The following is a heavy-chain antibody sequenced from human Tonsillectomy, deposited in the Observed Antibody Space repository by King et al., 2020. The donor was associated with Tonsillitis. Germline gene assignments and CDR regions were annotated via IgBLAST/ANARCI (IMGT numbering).Heavy chain of an antibody. V-gene: IGHV1-69*17. Sequence: VQLVESGAEVKKPGSSVKVSCKASGGTFSSYAFSWVRQAPGQGLEWMGGIIPISGLVNYAQKFQGRGTITADKSTRTAYMGLSSLSSEDTAVYYCASAPDGFSSSSRKVDYWGQGTLVTVSS. CDR3: ASAPDGFSSSSRKVDY. J-gene: IGHJ4*02. D-gene: IGHD6-6*01. CDR2: IIPISGLV. CDR1: GGTFSSYA.